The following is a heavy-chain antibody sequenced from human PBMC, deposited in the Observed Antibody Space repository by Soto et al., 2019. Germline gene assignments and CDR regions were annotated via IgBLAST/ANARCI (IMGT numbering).Heavy chain of an antibody. CDR2: ISYDGSNK. Sequence: PGGSLRLSCAASGFTFSSYAMHWVRQAPGKGLEWVAVISYDGSNKYYADSVKGRFTISRDNSKNTLYLQMNGLSAEDTAVYYCARDAVPGYCSSTSCYTETFAYWGQGTLATVSS. D-gene: IGHD2-2*02. V-gene: IGHV3-30-3*01. J-gene: IGHJ4*02. CDR3: ARDAVPGYCSSTSCYTETFAY. CDR1: GFTFSSYA.